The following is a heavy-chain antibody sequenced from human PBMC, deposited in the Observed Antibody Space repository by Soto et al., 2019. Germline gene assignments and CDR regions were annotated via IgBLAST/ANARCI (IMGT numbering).Heavy chain of an antibody. CDR3: ARGISSGWYDRTPGYYYFGMDV. V-gene: IGHV1-3*01. CDR1: GYTFTNYA. D-gene: IGHD6-19*01. J-gene: IGHJ6*02. Sequence: GASVKVSCKASGYTFTNYAIHWVRQAPGQRPEWMGWINAGNGHTKYSQKFRDRVTMTRDTSASTAHMDLSSLRSEDSAVYYCARGISSGWYDRTPGYYYFGMDVWGLGTAVTVAS. CDR2: INAGNGHT.